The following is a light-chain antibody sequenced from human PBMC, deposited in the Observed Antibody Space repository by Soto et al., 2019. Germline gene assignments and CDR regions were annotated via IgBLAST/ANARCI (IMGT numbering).Light chain of an antibody. CDR2: EVT. V-gene: IGLV2-14*01. CDR3: SSHTSDSIRV. CDR1: SGDVGGYDY. J-gene: IGLJ1*01. Sequence: QSVLTQPASVSGSPGQSIAISCTGTSGDVGGYDYVSWYQQHPDKAPKLMIYEVTKRPSWVSNRFSGSKSGNTASLTISGLQPEDEADYYCSSHTSDSIRVFGSVTKVT.